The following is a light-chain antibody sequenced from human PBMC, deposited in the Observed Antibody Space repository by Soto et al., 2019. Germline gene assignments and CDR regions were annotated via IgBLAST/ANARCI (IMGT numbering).Light chain of an antibody. CDR2: EVS. V-gene: IGKV2D-29*01. CDR1: QSLLHSDGKTY. J-gene: IGKJ1*01. Sequence: IVMTQTPLSLSVTPGQPASISCKSSQSLLHSDGKTYLYWYLQRPGQPPQLLMSEVSDRSSGVPDRFSGTGSGTDFTLTISRVEAEDVGLYSCMQTKQLPLTFGPGTKVEVK. CDR3: MQTKQLPLT.